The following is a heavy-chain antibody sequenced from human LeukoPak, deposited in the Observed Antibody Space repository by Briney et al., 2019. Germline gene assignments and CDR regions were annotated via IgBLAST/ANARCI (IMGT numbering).Heavy chain of an antibody. Sequence: SETLSLTCTVSGGSISSYYWSWIRQPPGKGLEWIGYIYYSGSTNYNPSVKSRVTISVDTSKNQFSLKLRSVTAADTAVYYCARDSGGFYSGFDYWGQGTPVTVSS. CDR1: GGSISSYY. V-gene: IGHV4-59*01. CDR2: IYYSGST. D-gene: IGHD3-10*01. J-gene: IGHJ4*02. CDR3: ARDSGGFYSGFDY.